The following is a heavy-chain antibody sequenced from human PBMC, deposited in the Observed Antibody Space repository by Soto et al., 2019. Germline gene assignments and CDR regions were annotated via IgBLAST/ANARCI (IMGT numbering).Heavy chain of an antibody. CDR3: AKGRGGKTVANFGMDV. D-gene: IGHD3-16*01. CDR2: ISPFGGVT. V-gene: IGHV1-46*01. J-gene: IGHJ6*02. CDR1: GDSVSNDY. Sequence: ASVKDSCKASGDSVSNDYLHWVRQAPGQGFEWLGLISPFGGVTAYAQRFKGRVTVTMDKSSTTFYLEVSSLRTDDTAVYYCAKGRGGKTVANFGMDVWGQGVTVTVSS.